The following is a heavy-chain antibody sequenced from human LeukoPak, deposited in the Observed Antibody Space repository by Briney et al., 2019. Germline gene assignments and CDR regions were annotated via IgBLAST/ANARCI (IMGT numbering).Heavy chain of an antibody. CDR2: ISNSSTYI. J-gene: IGHJ6*04. CDR3: ARATPYYYALDV. CDR1: GFTFSSYS. Sequence: PGGSLRLSCAASGFTFSSYSMNWVRQAPGKGLEWVSSISNSSTYIYYADSVKGRFTISRDNAKNSLYLQMNSLRAEDTAAYYCARATPYYYALDVWGKGTTFTVSS. V-gene: IGHV3-21*01.